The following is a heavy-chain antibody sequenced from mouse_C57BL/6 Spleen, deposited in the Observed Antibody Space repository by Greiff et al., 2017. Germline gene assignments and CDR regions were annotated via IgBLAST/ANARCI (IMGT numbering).Heavy chain of an antibody. V-gene: IGHV14-1*01. CDR2: IDPEDGDT. CDR1: GFNIKDYY. Sequence: VQLQQSGAELVRPGASVKLFCTASGFNIKDYYMHWVKQRPEQGLEWIGRIDPEDGDTEYAPKFQGKATMTADTSSNTAYLQLSSLTSEDTAVYYCTRDYGSSSFWYFAVWGTGTTVTVSS. D-gene: IGHD1-1*01. J-gene: IGHJ1*03. CDR3: TRDYGSSSFWYFAV.